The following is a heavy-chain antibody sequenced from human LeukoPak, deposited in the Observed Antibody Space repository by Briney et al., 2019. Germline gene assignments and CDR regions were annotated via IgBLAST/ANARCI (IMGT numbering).Heavy chain of an antibody. CDR3: ARGLAAAGTSYFDY. CDR2: IYYSGST. Sequence: SETLSLTCTVSGGSINSYYWSWIRQPPGKGLEWIGYIYYSGSTNYSPSLKGRVTISVDTSKNQFSLKLSSVAAADTAVYYCARGLAAAGTSYFDYWGQGTLVTVSS. CDR1: GGSINSYY. D-gene: IGHD6-13*01. J-gene: IGHJ4*02. V-gene: IGHV4-59*01.